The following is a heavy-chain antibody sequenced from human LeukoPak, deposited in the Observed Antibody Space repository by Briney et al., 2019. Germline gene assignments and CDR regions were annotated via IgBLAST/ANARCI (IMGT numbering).Heavy chain of an antibody. Sequence: GGSLILSCVASGLTLSDTNLAWIRQAPGKGLEWISYIRGVPTDLYYADSVKGRFTISRDNAKNSLYLQMNSLRAEDTAIYYCARRARDFGDSHAFDVWGQGTMVTVSS. CDR1: GLTLSDTN. CDR3: ARRARDFGDSHAFDV. J-gene: IGHJ3*01. CDR2: IRGVPTDL. V-gene: IGHV3-11*01. D-gene: IGHD4-17*01.